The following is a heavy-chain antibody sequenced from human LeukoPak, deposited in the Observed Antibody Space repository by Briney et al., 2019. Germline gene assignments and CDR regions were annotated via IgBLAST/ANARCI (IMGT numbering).Heavy chain of an antibody. CDR1: GYPFNSYY. CDR2: ISAYNGNT. V-gene: IGHV1-18*04. D-gene: IGHD5-18*01. Sequence: VASVKVSCKTSGYPFNSYYIQWLRQAPGQGLEWMGWISAYNGNTNYAQKLQGRVTMTTDTSTSTAYMELRSLRSDDTAVYYCALPGYSYDYYYYGMDVWGQGTTVTVSS. J-gene: IGHJ6*02. CDR3: ALPGYSYDYYYYGMDV.